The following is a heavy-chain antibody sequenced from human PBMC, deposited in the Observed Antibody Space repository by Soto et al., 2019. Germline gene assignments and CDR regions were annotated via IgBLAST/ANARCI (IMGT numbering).Heavy chain of an antibody. CDR1: GYTFINYY. CDR3: AKVAKSRVVLEYFDY. V-gene: IGHV1-2*02. Sequence: RASVKVSCKASGYTFINYYMHWVRQAPGQGFEWMGRISPKSGGTNYAQKFQGRVSMTWDTSLKTAYMELSSLMSEDTAVYYCAKVAKSRVVLEYFDYWGQGSLVTVSS. D-gene: IGHD3-3*01. CDR2: ISPKSGGT. J-gene: IGHJ4*02.